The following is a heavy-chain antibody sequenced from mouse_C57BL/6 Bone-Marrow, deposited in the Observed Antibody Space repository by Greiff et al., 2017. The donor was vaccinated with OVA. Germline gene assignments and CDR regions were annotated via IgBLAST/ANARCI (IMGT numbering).Heavy chain of an antibody. J-gene: IGHJ2*01. CDR3: RGGTTVVDFDY. D-gene: IGHD1-1*01. Sequence: VQLQQSGPELVKPGASVKMSCKASGYTFTDYYMHWVKQKPGKGLEWIGEIYPGSGNTYYNEKFKGKATLTADTSSSTAYMQLSSLTSEDSAVYYCARGGTTVVDFDYWGQGTTLTVSS. CDR1: YTFTDYYM. CDR2: YPGSGNTY. V-gene: IGHV1-83*01.